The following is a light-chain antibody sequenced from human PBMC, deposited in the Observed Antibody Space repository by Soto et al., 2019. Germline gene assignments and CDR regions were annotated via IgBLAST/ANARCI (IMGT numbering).Light chain of an antibody. J-gene: IGKJ1*01. V-gene: IGKV3-15*01. CDR2: RAS. CDR3: QQYNDWPPRWT. CDR1: ESVTTN. Sequence: EIVMTQSPATLSVSPGERVTLSCRASESVTTNLAWYQQKPGQAPRLLVYRASTRATGIPARFSAGGSGTAFTLTISSLQSEDFALYICQQYNDWPPRWTFGQGTKVEIK.